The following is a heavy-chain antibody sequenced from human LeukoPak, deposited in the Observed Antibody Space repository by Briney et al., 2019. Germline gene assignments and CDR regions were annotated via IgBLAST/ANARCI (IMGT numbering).Heavy chain of an antibody. J-gene: IGHJ6*02. D-gene: IGHD3-10*01. Sequence: GVSLRLSCAASGFTVSSNYMSWVRQAPGKGLEWVSVIYSGGSTYYADSVKGRFTISRDNSKNTLYLQMNSLRAEDTAVYYCARDRASGGMDVWGQGTTVTVSS. CDR3: ARDRASGGMDV. CDR2: IYSGGST. V-gene: IGHV3-53*01. CDR1: GFTVSSNY.